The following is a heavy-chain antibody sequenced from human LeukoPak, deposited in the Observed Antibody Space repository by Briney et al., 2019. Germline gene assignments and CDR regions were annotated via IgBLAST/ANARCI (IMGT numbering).Heavy chain of an antibody. CDR3: ATSPRIVVPAARRGFDY. J-gene: IGHJ4*02. CDR2: FDPEDGET. D-gene: IGHD2-2*01. V-gene: IGHV1-24*01. CDR1: GYTLTELS. Sequence: ASVKVSCKVSGYTLTELSMHWVRQAPGKGLEWMGGFDPEDGETIYAQKFQGRVTMTEDTSTDTAYMELSSLRPEDTAVYYCATSPRIVVPAARRGFDYWGQGTLVTVSS.